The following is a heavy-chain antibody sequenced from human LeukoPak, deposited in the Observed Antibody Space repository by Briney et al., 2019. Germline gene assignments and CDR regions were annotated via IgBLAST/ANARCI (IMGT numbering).Heavy chain of an antibody. J-gene: IGHJ4*02. CDR1: GLTFSNAW. D-gene: IGHD3-3*01. CDR2: IKSKTDVGTT. Sequence: GGSLRLSCAASGLTFSNAWMSWVRQAPGKGLEWVGRIKSKTDVGTTDYAAPVKDRFTISRDDSKNTLYLQMNSLKPEDTAVYYCTSQTWILSDYWGQGTLVTVSS. V-gene: IGHV3-15*01. CDR3: TSQTWILSDY.